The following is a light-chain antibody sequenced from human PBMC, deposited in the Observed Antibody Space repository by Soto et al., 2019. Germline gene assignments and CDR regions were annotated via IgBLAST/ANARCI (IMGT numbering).Light chain of an antibody. CDR1: QYMTRTY. J-gene: IGKJ2*01. Sequence: EIVLMQSPGTLSLSPGERATLSCRASQYMTRTYIAWYQQKPCQAPRLLIYAASNRATGIQDKFSGSGSGADYSLTISRLEPEDSAVYYCHQYDKAPQTFGQGTKVEIK. CDR3: HQYDKAPQT. V-gene: IGKV3-20*01. CDR2: AAS.